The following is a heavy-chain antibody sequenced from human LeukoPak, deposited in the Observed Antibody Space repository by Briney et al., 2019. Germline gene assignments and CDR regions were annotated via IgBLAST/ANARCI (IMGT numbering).Heavy chain of an antibody. CDR1: GYSISSGYY. J-gene: IGHJ3*02. D-gene: IGHD5-24*01. CDR3: ARDWASTYNFVAFDI. Sequence: SETLSLTCAVSGYSISSGYYWGWIRQPPGKGLEWIGSIFRSGSTHYHPSLKSRVTISVDTSKNQFSLKLSSVTAADTAVYYCARDWASTYNFVAFDIWGQGTMVTVSS. CDR2: IFRSGST. V-gene: IGHV4-38-2*02.